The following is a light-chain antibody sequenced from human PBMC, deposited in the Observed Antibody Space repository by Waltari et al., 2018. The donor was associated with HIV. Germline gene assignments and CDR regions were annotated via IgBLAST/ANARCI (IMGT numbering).Light chain of an antibody. Sequence: QSVLTQSPSASGTPGQRVIISCSGSSPNIGGRNYVSWYQLLPGTAPKLLIYKNNQRPSGVPDRFSGSKSGTSASLAISGLRSEDEADYYCAAWDDSLNGVVFGGGTKLTVL. J-gene: IGLJ2*01. CDR2: KNN. V-gene: IGLV1-47*01. CDR3: AAWDDSLNGVV. CDR1: SPNIGGRNY.